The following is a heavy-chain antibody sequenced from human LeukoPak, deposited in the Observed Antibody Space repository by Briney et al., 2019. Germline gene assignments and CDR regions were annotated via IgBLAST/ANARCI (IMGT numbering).Heavy chain of an antibody. CDR2: INPNPNSGGT. D-gene: IGHD3-10*01. CDR3: ARGLYFYGSGSPNDY. J-gene: IGHJ4*02. V-gene: IGHV1-2*02. Sequence: ASVTVSCKASGYTFTVYYMHWVRQAPGQGLEWMGWINPNPNSGGTNYAQKFQGRVTMTRDTSISTAYMELSRLRSDDTAVYFCARGLYFYGSGSPNDYWGQGTLVTVSS. CDR1: GYTFTVYY.